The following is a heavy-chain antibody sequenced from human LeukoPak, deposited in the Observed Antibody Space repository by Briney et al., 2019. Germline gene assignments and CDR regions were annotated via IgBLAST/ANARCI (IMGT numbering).Heavy chain of an antibody. CDR1: GFTFSSYA. J-gene: IGHJ6*02. CDR3: ARVRCSSTSCYSYYYYYGMDV. CDR2: ISYDGSNK. V-gene: IGHV3-30-3*01. D-gene: IGHD2-2*01. Sequence: GGSLRLSCAAFGFTFSSYAMPWVRQAPGKGLEWVAVISYDGSNKYYADSVKGRFTISRDNSKNTLYLQMNSLRAEDTAVYYCARVRCSSTSCYSYYYYYGMDVWGQGTTVTVSS.